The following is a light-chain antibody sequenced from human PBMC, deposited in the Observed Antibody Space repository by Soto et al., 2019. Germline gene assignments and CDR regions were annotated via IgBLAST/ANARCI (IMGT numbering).Light chain of an antibody. V-gene: IGKV1-33*01. CDR2: DAS. Sequence: DIQMTQSPSSLSASLGDRVSITCQASQDIRKNLDWYQHKPGKAPKLLIYDASNLETGVPSRFSGSGSGTDFTFTISSLHPEDIATYYCQQYDSLPPTFGQGTKVDIK. CDR1: QDIRKN. CDR3: QQYDSLPPT. J-gene: IGKJ1*01.